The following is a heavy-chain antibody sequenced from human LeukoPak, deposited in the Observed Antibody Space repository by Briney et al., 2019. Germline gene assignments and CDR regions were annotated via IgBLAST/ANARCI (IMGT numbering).Heavy chain of an antibody. V-gene: IGHV1-2*02. CDR2: INPNSGGT. J-gene: IGHJ4*02. CDR3: ARRAAAGTDFDY. D-gene: IGHD6-13*01. CDR1: GYTFTCYY. Sequence: GASVKVSCKASGYTFTCYYMHWVRQAPGQGLEWMGWINPNSGGTNYAQKFQGRVTMTRDTSISTAYMELSRLRSVDTAVYYCARRAAAGTDFDYWGQGTLVTVSS.